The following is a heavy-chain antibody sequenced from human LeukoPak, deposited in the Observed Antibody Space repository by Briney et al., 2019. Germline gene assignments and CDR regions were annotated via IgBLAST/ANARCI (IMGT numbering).Heavy chain of an antibody. D-gene: IGHD2-2*01. CDR1: GGSISSGGYY. V-gene: IGHV4-31*03. CDR2: IYYSGST. CDR3: ARGGVVPAAIPWFDP. Sequence: SETLSLTCTVSGGSISSGGYYWSWIRQHPGTGLEWIGYIYYSGSTYYNPSLKSRVTISVDTSKNQFSLELSSVTAADTAVYYCARGGVVPAAIPWFDPWGQGTLVTVSS. J-gene: IGHJ5*02.